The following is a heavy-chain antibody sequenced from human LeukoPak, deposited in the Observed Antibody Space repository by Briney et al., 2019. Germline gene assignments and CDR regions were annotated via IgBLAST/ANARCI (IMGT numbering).Heavy chain of an antibody. CDR2: ISSSSSYT. J-gene: IGHJ5*01. CDR1: GFTFSDYY. D-gene: IGHD6-19*01. CDR3: AKDRSTGWYAGFDF. Sequence: PGGSLRLSCAASGFTFSDYYMSWIRQAPGKGLEWVSYISSSSSYTNYADSVKGRFTIARDNSKTTLYLQMISLRPEDSAVYFCAKDRSTGWYAGFDFWGQGTLVTVSS. V-gene: IGHV3-11*06.